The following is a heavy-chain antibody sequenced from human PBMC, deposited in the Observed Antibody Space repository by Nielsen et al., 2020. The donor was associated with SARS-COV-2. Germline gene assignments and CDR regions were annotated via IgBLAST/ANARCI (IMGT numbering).Heavy chain of an antibody. J-gene: IGHJ6*02. CDR2: ISSSSSYI. V-gene: IGHV3-21*01. CDR3: ARDLARKYYYYGMDV. CDR1: GFTFNSYS. D-gene: IGHD1-14*01. Sequence: GESLKISCAASGFTFNSYSMNWVRQAPGKGLEWVSSISSSSSYIYYADSVKGRFTISRDNAKNSLYLQMNSLRAEDTAVYYCARDLARKYYYYGMDVWGQGTTVTVSS.